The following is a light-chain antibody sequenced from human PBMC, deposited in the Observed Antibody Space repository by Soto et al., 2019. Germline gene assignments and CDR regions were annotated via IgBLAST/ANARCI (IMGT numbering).Light chain of an antibody. CDR3: QQRSNWLT. Sequence: EIVMTQSPATLSVPPGERATLSCRASQSVSTNFAWYQQRPGQAPRLLFYGASNRATGIPARFSGSGSGTDFTLTISSLEPEDFAVYYCQQRSNWLTFGGGTKVEIK. CDR1: QSVSTN. CDR2: GAS. V-gene: IGKV3-11*01. J-gene: IGKJ4*01.